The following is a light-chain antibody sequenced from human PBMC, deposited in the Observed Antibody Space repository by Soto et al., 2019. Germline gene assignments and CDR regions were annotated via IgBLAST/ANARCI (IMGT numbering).Light chain of an antibody. CDR2: RAF. V-gene: IGKV3-20*01. CDR3: QYYGNSPLFT. Sequence: EIVLMQSPGTLSLSPGDRATLSCRASQSVNSDSLAWYQQKPGQGPRLLMYRAFSRATGIPDRFSGSGSGTEFTLTISRLEPEDFTVYYCQYYGNSPLFTFGPGTKVDIK. J-gene: IGKJ3*01. CDR1: QSVNSDS.